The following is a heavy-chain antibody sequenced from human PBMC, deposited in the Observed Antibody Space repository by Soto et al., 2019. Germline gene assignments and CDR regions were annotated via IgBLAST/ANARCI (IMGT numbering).Heavy chain of an antibody. CDR3: TKRLGSTATTYGDS. V-gene: IGHV3-23*01. CDR1: GFTFSTYD. Sequence: GGYLRLSFAASGFTFSTYDMSWGRQAPGKGLEWVSVISANGGVTYYTDSVKGRFTVSRDNSKNTLFLQMNNVRVEDTALYYCTKRLGSTATTYGDSWGQGTLVTVSS. J-gene: IGHJ4*02. CDR2: ISANGGVT. D-gene: IGHD1-1*01.